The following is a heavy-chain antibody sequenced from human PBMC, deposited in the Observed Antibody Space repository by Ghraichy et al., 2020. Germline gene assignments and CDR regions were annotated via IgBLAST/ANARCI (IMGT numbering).Heavy chain of an antibody. V-gene: IGHV4-39*01. Sequence: SETLSLTCTVSGGSISSSAHYWGWIRQPPGKGLEWIGSIYYSGTIYYNSPLSSRVTISIDTSKNQFSLKLSSVTAADTAVYYCARQTCRTTRCYWAAMDVWGQGTTVTVSS. J-gene: IGHJ6*02. CDR2: IYYSGTI. D-gene: IGHD2-2*01. CDR1: GGSISSSAHY. CDR3: ARQTCRTTRCYWAAMDV.